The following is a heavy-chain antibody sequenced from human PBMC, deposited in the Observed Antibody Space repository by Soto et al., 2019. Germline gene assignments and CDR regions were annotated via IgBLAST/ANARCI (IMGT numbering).Heavy chain of an antibody. D-gene: IGHD6-13*01. Sequence: EVQLVESGGGLIQPGGSLRLSCAASGFTVSSTYMTWVRQAPGKGLEWVSVIYGGLTTSYADSVKGRFTISRDNSKNTVFLQMNSLGGEDTAVYYCARDRIEAAGTPRFNYYYGMDVWGQGTTVTVSS. CDR3: ARDRIEAAGTPRFNYYYGMDV. CDR1: GFTVSSTY. J-gene: IGHJ6*02. CDR2: IYGGLTT. V-gene: IGHV3-53*01.